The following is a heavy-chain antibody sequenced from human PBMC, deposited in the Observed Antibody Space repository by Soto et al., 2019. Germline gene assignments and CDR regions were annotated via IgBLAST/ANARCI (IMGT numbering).Heavy chain of an antibody. D-gene: IGHD6-6*01. Sequence: SETLSLTCNVCGGSITSSEYSWKWIRQAPGKGLEWIGFIYHTGTRYYNPSLKSRVTISLDRSENLFSLKLGAVTAAHTSVYVCATGHYRSPSPTYLDSWGQGTLLKVSS. CDR2: IYHTGTR. V-gene: IGHV4-30-2*01. CDR3: ATGHYRSPSPTYLDS. CDR1: GGSITSSEYS. J-gene: IGHJ4*02.